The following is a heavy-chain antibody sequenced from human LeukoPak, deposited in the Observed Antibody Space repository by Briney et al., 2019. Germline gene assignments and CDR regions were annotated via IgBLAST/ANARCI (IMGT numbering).Heavy chain of an antibody. CDR2: ISSSSSYI. Sequence: PGGSLRLSCAASGFTFSSYSMNWVRQAPGKGLEWVSSISSSSSYIYYADSVKGRFTISRDNAKNSLYLQMNSLRAEDTAVYYCARDPYEIVATPYYFDYWGQGTLVIVSS. J-gene: IGHJ4*02. D-gene: IGHD5-12*01. CDR3: ARDPYEIVATPYYFDY. V-gene: IGHV3-21*01. CDR1: GFTFSSYS.